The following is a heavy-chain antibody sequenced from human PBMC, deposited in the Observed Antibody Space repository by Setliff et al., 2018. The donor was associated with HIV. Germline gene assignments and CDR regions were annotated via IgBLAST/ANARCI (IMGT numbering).Heavy chain of an antibody. Sequence: GASVKVSCKASGFTFKDYYMHWVQQAPGKGLEWMGRLDPEDGETIYAEKFLGRVTISTDMSTDTVFMEVNNLRSEDTAVYYCARDPAPSSSASYFQHWGQGTPVTVSS. CDR3: ARDPAPSSSASYFQH. V-gene: IGHV1-69-2*01. D-gene: IGHD6-6*01. CDR1: GFTFKDYY. J-gene: IGHJ1*01. CDR2: LDPEDGET.